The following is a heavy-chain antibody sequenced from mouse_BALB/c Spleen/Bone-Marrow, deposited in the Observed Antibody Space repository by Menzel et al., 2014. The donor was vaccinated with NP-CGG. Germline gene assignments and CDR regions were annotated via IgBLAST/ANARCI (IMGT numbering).Heavy chain of an antibody. Sequence: EVKLVESGGGLVQPGGSLRLFCATSGFTFTDYYMSWVRQPPGKALEWLGFIRNKANGYTTEYSASVKGRFTISRDNSQSILYLQMNTLRAEDSATHYCARDRRYDLAWFAYWGQGTLVTVSA. CDR3: ARDRRYDLAWFAY. V-gene: IGHV7-3*02. D-gene: IGHD2-14*01. CDR2: IRNKANGYTT. CDR1: GFTFTDYY. J-gene: IGHJ3*01.